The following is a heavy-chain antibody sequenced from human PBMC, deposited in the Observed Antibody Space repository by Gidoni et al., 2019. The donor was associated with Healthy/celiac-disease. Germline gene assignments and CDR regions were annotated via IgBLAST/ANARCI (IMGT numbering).Heavy chain of an antibody. CDR2: ISPGDSDT. CDR1: GYSFTSYW. J-gene: IGHJ4*02. CDR3: ARLPQGRMVRGVII. Sequence: EVQLVQSGAEVKKPGESRKISGKGSGYSFTSYWIGWGRQMPGKGLGWMGLISPGDSDTRYSPSFQGQVTISADKSISTAYLQWSSLKASDTAMYYCARLPQGRMVRGVIIWGQGTLVTVSS. V-gene: IGHV5-51*01. D-gene: IGHD3-10*01.